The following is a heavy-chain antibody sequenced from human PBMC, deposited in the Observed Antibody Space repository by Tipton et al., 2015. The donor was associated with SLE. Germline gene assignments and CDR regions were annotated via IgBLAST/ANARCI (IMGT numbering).Heavy chain of an antibody. CDR1: GGSISSYY. CDR2: IYYSGST. V-gene: IGHV4-59*12. D-gene: IGHD1-26*01. J-gene: IGHJ3*01. Sequence: TLSLTCTVSGGSISSYYWSWIRQPQGRGLEWIGYIYYSGSTNYNPSLESRVTMSVDTSKNQFSLKLSSVTAADTAMYYCVRERKYVVRFRELVAPDLWGQGTAITVSS. CDR3: VRERKYVVRFRELVAPDL.